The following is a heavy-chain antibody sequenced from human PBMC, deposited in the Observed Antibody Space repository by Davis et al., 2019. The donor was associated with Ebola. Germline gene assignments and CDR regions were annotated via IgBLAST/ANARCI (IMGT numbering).Heavy chain of an antibody. CDR1: GFSLNTRGMC. J-gene: IGHJ5*02. Sequence: SGPTLVKPTQTLTLTCSFSGFSLNTRGMCVGWIRQPPGKGLEWIGSIYYNGDTYYNPSLKSRVTISIDTSKNQFSLNLNSVTAADTALYFCARRLIGHDSWGQGTLVTVSS. V-gene: IGHV4-39*01. D-gene: IGHD5-12*01. CDR3: ARRLIGHDS. CDR2: IYYNGDT.